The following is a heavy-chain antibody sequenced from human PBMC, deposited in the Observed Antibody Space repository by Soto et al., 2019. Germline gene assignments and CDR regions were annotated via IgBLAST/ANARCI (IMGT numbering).Heavy chain of an antibody. CDR2: ILVDGRT. D-gene: IGHD2-8*02. V-gene: IGHV3-23*01. J-gene: IGHJ3*01. CDR1: GFPCGSYD. Sequence: LRLSCAASGFPCGSYDMTWVRQAPGKGLEWVSTILVDGRTFYVDSVKGRFTISRDNSRNTVYLQMNSLTAGDTALYYCAKATATGGGAFDFCGQGTMVTVSS. CDR3: AKATATGGGAFDF.